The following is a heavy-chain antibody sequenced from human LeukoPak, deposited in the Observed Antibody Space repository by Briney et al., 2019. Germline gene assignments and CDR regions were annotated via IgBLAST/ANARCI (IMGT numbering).Heavy chain of an antibody. Sequence: RWASVKVSCKASGGTFSSYAISWVRQAPGQGLEWMGGIIPIFGTANYAQKSQGRVTITADESTSTAYMELSSLRSEDTAVYYCARDILHYYGSGSPMDVWGQGTTVTVSS. V-gene: IGHV1-69*13. J-gene: IGHJ6*02. CDR3: ARDILHYYGSGSPMDV. CDR1: GGTFSSYA. D-gene: IGHD3-10*01. CDR2: IIPIFGTA.